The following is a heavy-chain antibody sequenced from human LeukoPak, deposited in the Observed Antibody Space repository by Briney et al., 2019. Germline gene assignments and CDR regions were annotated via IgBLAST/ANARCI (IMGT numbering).Heavy chain of an antibody. V-gene: IGHV3-7*01. CDR3: ASPPIAVAGKWFSGAIDY. CDR2: IKQDGSEK. Sequence: PGGSLRLSCAASGFTFSSYWMSWVRQAPGKGLEWVANIKQDGSEKYYVDSVKGRFTISRDNAKNSLYLQMNSLRAEDTAAYYCASPPIAVAGKWFSGAIDYWGQGTLVTVSS. J-gene: IGHJ4*02. D-gene: IGHD6-19*01. CDR1: GFTFSSYW.